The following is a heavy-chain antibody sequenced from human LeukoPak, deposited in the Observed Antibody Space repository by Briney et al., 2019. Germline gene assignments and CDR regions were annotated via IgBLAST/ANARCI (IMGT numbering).Heavy chain of an antibody. CDR1: GFTFSSYS. CDR2: ISSSSSTI. Sequence: GGCLRLSCAASGFTFSSYSMNWVRQAPGKGLEWVSYISSSSSTIYYADSVKGRFTISRDNAKNSLYLQMNSLRAEDTAVYYCARDLVEAPFDYWGQGTLVTVSS. J-gene: IGHJ4*02. V-gene: IGHV3-48*04. CDR3: ARDLVEAPFDY.